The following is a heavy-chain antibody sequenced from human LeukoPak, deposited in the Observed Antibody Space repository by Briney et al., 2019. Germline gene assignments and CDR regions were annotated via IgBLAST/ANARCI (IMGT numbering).Heavy chain of an antibody. CDR1: GFTFSSYW. CDR3: ARGVDAFDI. V-gene: IGHV3-20*01. Sequence: GGSLRLSCAASGFTFSSYWMNWARQAPGKGLEWVSGINWNGGSTGYADSVKGRFTISRDNAKNSLYLQMNSLRAEDTALYHCARGVDAFDIWGQGTMVTVSS. CDR2: INWNGGST. J-gene: IGHJ3*02.